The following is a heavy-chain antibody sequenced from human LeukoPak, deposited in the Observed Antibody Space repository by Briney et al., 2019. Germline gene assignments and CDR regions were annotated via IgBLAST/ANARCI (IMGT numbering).Heavy chain of an antibody. D-gene: IGHD4-17*01. Sequence: GGSLRLSCAASGFTFSSYWMHWVRQAPGKGLVWVSRINSDGSSTSYADSVKGRFTISRDNSKNTLYLQMNSLRAEDTAVYYCAKKGLTVTTYYFDYWGQGTLVTVSS. V-gene: IGHV3-74*01. CDR2: INSDGSST. CDR1: GFTFSSYW. J-gene: IGHJ4*02. CDR3: AKKGLTVTTYYFDY.